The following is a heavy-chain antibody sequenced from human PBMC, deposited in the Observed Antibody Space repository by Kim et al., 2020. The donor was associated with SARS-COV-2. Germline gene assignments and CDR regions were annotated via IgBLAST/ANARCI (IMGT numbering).Heavy chain of an antibody. Sequence: GASLKISCKGSGYSFTSYWIGWVRQMPGKGLEWMGIIYPGDSDTRYSPSFQGQVTISADKSISTAYLQWSSLKASDTAMYYCARRSWDYYGSGSFDAFDIWGQGTMVTVSS. CDR1: GYSFTSYW. D-gene: IGHD3-10*01. CDR3: ARRSWDYYGSGSFDAFDI. J-gene: IGHJ3*02. V-gene: IGHV5-51*01. CDR2: IYPGDSDT.